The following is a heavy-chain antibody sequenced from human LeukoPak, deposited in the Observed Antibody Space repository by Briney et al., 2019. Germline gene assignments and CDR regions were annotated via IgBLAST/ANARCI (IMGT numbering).Heavy chain of an antibody. V-gene: IGHV1-69*05. CDR3: ARARGDDSYYYYMDV. CDR2: IIPIFGTP. CDR1: GGTFSSYA. J-gene: IGHJ6*03. Sequence: GASVKVSCKASGGTFSSYAISWVRQAPGQGLEWMGGIIPIFGTPNYAQKFQGRVTITTDESTSTAYMELSSLRSEDTAVYYCARARGDDSYYYYMDVWGKGTTVTVSS. D-gene: IGHD3-10*01.